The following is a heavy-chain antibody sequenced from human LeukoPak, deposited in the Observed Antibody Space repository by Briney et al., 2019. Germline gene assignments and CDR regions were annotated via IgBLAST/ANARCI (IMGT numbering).Heavy chain of an antibody. Sequence: GRSLRLSCAASGFTFSSYGMHWVRQAPGKGLEWVAVISYDGSNKYYADSVKGRFTISRDNSKNTLYLQMNSLRAEDTAVYYCAKDYSSGWTYWGQGTLVTVSS. J-gene: IGHJ4*02. CDR2: ISYDGSNK. CDR3: AKDYSSGWTY. D-gene: IGHD6-19*01. CDR1: GFTFSSYG. V-gene: IGHV3-30*18.